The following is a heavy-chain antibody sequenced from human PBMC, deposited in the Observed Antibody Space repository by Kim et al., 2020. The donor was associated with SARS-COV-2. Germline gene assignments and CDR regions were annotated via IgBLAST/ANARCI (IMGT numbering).Heavy chain of an antibody. CDR2: MSSSGRT. Sequence: SETLSLSCSVSGGSISGRNYFWGWIRQPPGKGLEWLGSMSSSGRTFYNPSLKSRIIISADTSKNQVSLKLTSVTATDTAVYYCGSLYGPIAHWGQGTRV. CDR1: GGSISGRNYF. V-gene: IGHV4-39*01. D-gene: IGHD4-17*01. J-gene: IGHJ4*02. CDR3: GSLYGPIAH.